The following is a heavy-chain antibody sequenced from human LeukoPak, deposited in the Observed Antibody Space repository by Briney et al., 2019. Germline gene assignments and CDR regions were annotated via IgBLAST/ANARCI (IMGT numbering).Heavy chain of an antibody. D-gene: IGHD3-9*01. CDR1: GFTFSSYG. V-gene: IGHV3-30*18. Sequence: GGSLRLSCAASGFTFSSYGMHWVRQAPGEGLEWVAVISYDGSNKYYADSVKGRFTISRDNSKDTLYLQMNSLRAEDTAVYYCAKDLANLYFEAFDYWGQGTLVTVSS. J-gene: IGHJ4*02. CDR2: ISYDGSNK. CDR3: AKDLANLYFEAFDY.